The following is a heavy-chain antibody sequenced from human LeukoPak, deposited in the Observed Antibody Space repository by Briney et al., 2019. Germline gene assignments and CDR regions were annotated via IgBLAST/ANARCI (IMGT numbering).Heavy chain of an antibody. D-gene: IGHD3-10*01. J-gene: IGHJ3*01. CDR2: ISNDGSTT. CDR3: ARRTGFGELHF. CDR1: GFTFRSYW. V-gene: IGHV3-74*03. Sequence: GGCLKLSCAASGFTFRSYWIHWVRQAPGEGLVWVSLISNDGSTTKYADSVKGRFTISRDNAKNTLYLQMNSLRAEDTAVYYCARRTGFGELHFWGQGTMVTVSS.